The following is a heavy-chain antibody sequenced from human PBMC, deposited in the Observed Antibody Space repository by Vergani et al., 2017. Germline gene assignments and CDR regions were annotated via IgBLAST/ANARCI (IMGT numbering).Heavy chain of an antibody. D-gene: IGHD3-9*01. J-gene: IGHJ6*02. CDR1: GGSISSGGYS. Sequence: QLQLQESGSGLVKPSQTLSLTCAVSGGSISSGGYSWSWIRQPPGKGLEWIGYIYYSGSTNYNPSLKSRVTISVDTSKNQFSLKLSSVTAADTAVYYCARVGQAASGPVLRYFAREDYYGMDVWAKGPRSPSP. V-gene: IGHV4-30-2*01. CDR2: IYYSGST. CDR3: ARVGQAASGPVLRYFAREDYYGMDV.